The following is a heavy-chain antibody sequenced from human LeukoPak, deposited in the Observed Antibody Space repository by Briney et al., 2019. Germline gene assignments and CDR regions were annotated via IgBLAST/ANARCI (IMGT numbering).Heavy chain of an antibody. CDR1: GFTFSSYW. J-gene: IGHJ6*02. V-gene: IGHV4-34*01. CDR2: INHSGST. D-gene: IGHD3-10*01. Sequence: PGGSLRLSCAASGFTFSSYWMNWARQPPGKGLEWIGEINHSGSTNYNPSLKSRVTISVDTSKNQFSLKLSSVTAADTAVYYCARAKGYYGSGSYYTNYYYYGMDVWGQGTTVTVSS. CDR3: ARAKGYYGSGSYYTNYYYYGMDV.